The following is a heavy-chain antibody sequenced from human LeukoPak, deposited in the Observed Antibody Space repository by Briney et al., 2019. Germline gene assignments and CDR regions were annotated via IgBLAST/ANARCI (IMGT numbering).Heavy chain of an antibody. V-gene: IGHV4-59*12. J-gene: IGHJ5*02. Sequence: SETLSLTYTVSGGSISSYYWSWIRQPPGKGLEWIGYIYYSGSTNYNPSLKSRVTISVDTSKNQFSLKLSSVTPEDTAVYYCAREGGHRPTVTTKVGWFDPWGQGTLVTVSS. D-gene: IGHD4-17*01. CDR2: IYYSGST. CDR3: AREGGHRPTVTTKVGWFDP. CDR1: GGSISSYY.